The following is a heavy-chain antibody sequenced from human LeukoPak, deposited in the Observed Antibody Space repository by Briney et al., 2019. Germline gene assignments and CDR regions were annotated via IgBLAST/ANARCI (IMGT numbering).Heavy chain of an antibody. D-gene: IGHD2-2*02. CDR2: ISGTGSST. CDR3: AKASVAIPQYCNS. Sequence: GGSLRLSCEASGFTFGNYAMDWVRQARGKGLEWVSTISGTGSSTYYADSAKGRFTISRDNSKDTLFLQLNSLTAADTAMYFCAKASVAIPQYCNSWGQGTLVTVSS. CDR1: GFTFGNYA. J-gene: IGHJ5*02. V-gene: IGHV3-23*01.